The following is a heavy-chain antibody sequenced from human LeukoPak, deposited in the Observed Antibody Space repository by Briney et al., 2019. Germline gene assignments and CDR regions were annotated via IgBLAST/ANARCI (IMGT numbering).Heavy chain of an antibody. Sequence: PGGSLRLSCAASGFTFSSYAMSWVRQAPGKGLEWVSAISGSGGSTYYADSVKGRFTISRDNSKNTLYLQMNSLRAEDTAVYYCARPPRYYYGMDVWGQGTTVTVSS. CDR3: ARPPRYYYGMDV. J-gene: IGHJ6*02. CDR1: GFTFSSYA. V-gene: IGHV3-23*01. CDR2: ISGSGGST.